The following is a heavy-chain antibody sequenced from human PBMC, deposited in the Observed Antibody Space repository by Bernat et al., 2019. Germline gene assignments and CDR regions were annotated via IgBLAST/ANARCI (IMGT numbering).Heavy chain of an antibody. CDR2: INPNSGGT. Sequence: QVQLVQSGAEVKKPGASVRVSCKASGYTFTGYYIHWVRQAPGQGLEWMGWINPNSGGTNYAQKFQGRVTMTRDTSTSTVYMELSSLRSEDTAVYYCATTDPLTPWGQGTLVTVSS. CDR1: GYTFTGYY. J-gene: IGHJ5*02. CDR3: ATTDPLTP. V-gene: IGHV1-2*02. D-gene: IGHD1-14*01.